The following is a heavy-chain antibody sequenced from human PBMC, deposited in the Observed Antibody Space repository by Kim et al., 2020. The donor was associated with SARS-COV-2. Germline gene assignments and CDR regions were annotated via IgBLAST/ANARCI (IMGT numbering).Heavy chain of an antibody. V-gene: IGHV4-59*01. Sequence: NYTPSLKSRVTISVDTAKNQFSLKLSSVTAADTAVYYCAREGDLGDHYFDYWGQGTLVTVSS. CDR3: AREGDLGDHYFDY. J-gene: IGHJ4*02. D-gene: IGHD3-16*01.